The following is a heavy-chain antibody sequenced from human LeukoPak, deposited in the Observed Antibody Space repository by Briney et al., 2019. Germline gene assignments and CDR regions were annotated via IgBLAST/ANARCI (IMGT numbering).Heavy chain of an antibody. CDR1: GFTVSSNY. Sequence: GGSLRLSCAASGFTVSSNYMSWVRQAPGKGLEWVSVIYSGGSTYYADSVKGRFTISRDNSKNTLYLQMSSLRTDDTAVYYCARDRDTAVVYYYYGMDVWGQGTTVTVSS. J-gene: IGHJ6*02. V-gene: IGHV3-53*05. CDR2: IYSGGST. D-gene: IGHD5-18*01. CDR3: ARDRDTAVVYYYYGMDV.